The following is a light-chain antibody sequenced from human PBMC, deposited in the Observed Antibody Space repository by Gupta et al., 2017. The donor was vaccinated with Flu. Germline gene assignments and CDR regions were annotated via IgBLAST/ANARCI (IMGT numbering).Light chain of an antibody. CDR2: GAS. V-gene: IGKV3-20*01. CDR3: HHYGSSPRT. CDR1: QSVTSTY. Sequence: DRATLSCRASQSVTSTYLAWYQQKPGQAPRLLIYGASTWATGIPDRFSGSGSGTDFTLTISRLEPEDFAVYYCHHYGSSPRTFGQGTKVEIK. J-gene: IGKJ1*01.